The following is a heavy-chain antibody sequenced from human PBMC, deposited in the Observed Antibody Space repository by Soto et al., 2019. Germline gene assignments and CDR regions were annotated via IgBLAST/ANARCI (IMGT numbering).Heavy chain of an antibody. CDR1: GYTFTTYY. J-gene: IGHJ5*02. CDR3: ARKGVVTGFDP. V-gene: IGHV1-46*01. CDR2: INPAGGST. Sequence: ASVKVSCTASGYTFTTYYMHWVRQAPGQGLEWVGIINPAGGSTTYAQKFQGRVTMTRDTSTSTVYMELSSLRSEDTAVYYCARKGVVTGFDPWGQGTLVTVSS. D-gene: IGHD3-3*01.